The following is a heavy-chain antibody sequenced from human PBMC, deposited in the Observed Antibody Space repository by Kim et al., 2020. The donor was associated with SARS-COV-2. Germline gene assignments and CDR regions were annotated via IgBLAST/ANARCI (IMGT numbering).Heavy chain of an antibody. CDR3: ARALTRGMVRGVVGY. Sequence: SETLSLTCAVYGGSFSGYYWSWIRQPPGKGLEWIGEINHSGSTNYNPSLKSRVTISVDTSKNQFSLKLSSVTAADTAVYYCARALTRGMVRGVVGYWGQGTLVTVSS. CDR2: INHSGST. CDR1: GGSFSGYY. V-gene: IGHV4-34*01. J-gene: IGHJ4*02. D-gene: IGHD3-10*01.